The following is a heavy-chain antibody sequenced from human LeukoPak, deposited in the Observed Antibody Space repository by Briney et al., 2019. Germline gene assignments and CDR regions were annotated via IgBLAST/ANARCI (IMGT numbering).Heavy chain of an antibody. D-gene: IGHD3-16*01. CDR3: ARDSGIMNMFGGGRGTVLEEPNDVFDI. CDR2: INPNSGGT. Sequence: ASVKVSCKASGYTFTGYYMHWVRQAPGQGLEWMGWINPNSGGTNYAQKFQGRVTMTRDMSTSTVYMELSSLRSEDTAVYYCARDSGIMNMFGGGRGTVLEEPNDVFDIWGQGTMVTVSS. CDR1: GYTFTGYY. J-gene: IGHJ3*02. V-gene: IGHV1-2*02.